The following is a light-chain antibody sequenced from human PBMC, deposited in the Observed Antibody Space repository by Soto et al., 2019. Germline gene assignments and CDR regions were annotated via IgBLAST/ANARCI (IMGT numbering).Light chain of an antibody. CDR1: STDIGAYNY. V-gene: IGLV2-14*01. CDR2: EVT. CDR3: NSYTTSNTSV. Sequence: QSVLTQPASVSGSPGQSITISCTGTSTDIGAYNYVSWYQQHPGKAPKLLIYEVTNRPSGVSNRFSGSKSGNTASLTISGLQSEDEADYYCNSYTTSNTSVFGSGTKVTVL. J-gene: IGLJ1*01.